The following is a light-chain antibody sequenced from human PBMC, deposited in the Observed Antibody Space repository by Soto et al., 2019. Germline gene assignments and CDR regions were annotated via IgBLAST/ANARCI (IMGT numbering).Light chain of an antibody. Sequence: IQMNQSPSSMSASVGDRVTITGRASQGIRNDLGWYQPKKGKAPRILIYDASTLPSGVPSRFRGRGSGTECSLTISRLQPDEFQTYSGQCYSSYPWTFGQGTQVEIK. J-gene: IGKJ1*01. CDR1: QGIRND. CDR2: DAS. CDR3: QCYSSYPWT. V-gene: IGKV1-17*01.